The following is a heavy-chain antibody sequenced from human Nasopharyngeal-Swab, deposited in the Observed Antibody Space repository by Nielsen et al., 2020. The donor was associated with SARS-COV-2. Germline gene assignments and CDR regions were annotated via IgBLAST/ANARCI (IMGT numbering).Heavy chain of an antibody. Sequence: SETLSLTCAVSGGSISSSNWWSWVRQPPGKGLEWIGEIYHSGSTNYNPSLKSRVTISVDTSKNQFSLKLSSVTAADTAVYYCASHYYDSSGYWYWGQGTLVTVSS. D-gene: IGHD3-22*01. CDR1: GGSISSSNW. J-gene: IGHJ4*02. CDR2: IYHSGST. V-gene: IGHV4-4*02. CDR3: ASHYYDSSGYWY.